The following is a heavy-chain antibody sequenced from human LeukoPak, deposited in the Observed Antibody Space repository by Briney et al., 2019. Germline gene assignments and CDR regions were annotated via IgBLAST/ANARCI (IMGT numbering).Heavy chain of an antibody. CDR3: ARGQYDFWSVTYNWFDP. V-gene: IGHV4-38-2*02. D-gene: IGHD3-3*01. Sequence: PSETLSLTCTVSGYSISSGYYWGWIRQPPGKGLEWIGSIYHSGSTYYNPSLKSRVTISVDTSKNQFSLKLGSVTAADTAVYHCARGQYDFWSVTYNWFDPWGQGTLVTVSS. J-gene: IGHJ5*02. CDR1: GYSISSGYY. CDR2: IYHSGST.